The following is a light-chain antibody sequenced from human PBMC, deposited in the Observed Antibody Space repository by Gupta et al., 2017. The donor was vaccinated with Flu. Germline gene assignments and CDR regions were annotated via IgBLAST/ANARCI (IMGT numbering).Light chain of an antibody. Sequence: DVVMTQSPLSLTVTLGQPASISCRSSQGLVYSDGNTYLHWFQQRPGQTPRRLIHLVSYRDSGVPDRFSGSGSGTDFTLKISRVEAEDVGIYFCMQGAHWPWTFGQGTKVEVK. CDR3: MQGAHWPWT. V-gene: IGKV2-30*01. J-gene: IGKJ1*01. CDR2: LVS. CDR1: QGLVYSDGNTY.